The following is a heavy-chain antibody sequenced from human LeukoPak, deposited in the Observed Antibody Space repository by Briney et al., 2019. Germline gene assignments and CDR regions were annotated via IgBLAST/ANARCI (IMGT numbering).Heavy chain of an antibody. CDR3: ARGQYFYDKSGFYF. Sequence: GGSLRLSCVASGFIFNSYSFNWVRQAPGQGLEWLSFVSSSGATTYYADSVRGRFTISRDNAKDSLYLQMNSLRDEDTAVYYCARGQYFYDKSGFYFWGRGTLVSVSS. D-gene: IGHD3-22*01. V-gene: IGHV3-48*02. J-gene: IGHJ4*02. CDR1: GFIFNSYS. CDR2: VSSSGATT.